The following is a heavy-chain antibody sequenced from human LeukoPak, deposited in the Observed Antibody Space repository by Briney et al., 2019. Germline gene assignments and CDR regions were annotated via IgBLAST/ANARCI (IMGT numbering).Heavy chain of an antibody. D-gene: IGHD3-10*01. J-gene: IGHJ6*02. CDR2: TNPNSGNT. CDR3: AGSYSAPYYYYGMDV. V-gene: IGHV1-8*01. Sequence: GASVKVSCKASGYTFTSYDINWVRQATGQGLEWMGWTNPNSGNTGYAQKFQGRVTMTRNTSISTAYMELSSLRSEDTAVYYCAGSYSAPYYYYGMDVWGQGTTVTVSS. CDR1: GYTFTSYD.